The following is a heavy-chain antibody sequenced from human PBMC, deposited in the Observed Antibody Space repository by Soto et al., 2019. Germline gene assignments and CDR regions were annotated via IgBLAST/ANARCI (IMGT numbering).Heavy chain of an antibody. CDR3: ARLIYYFDY. Sequence: SETRSITCTVSGGSISSSSYYWGWIRQPPGKGLEWIGSIYYSGSTYYNPSLKSRVTISVDTSKNQFSLKLSSVTAADTAVYYCARLIYYFDYWGQGTLVTVSS. CDR2: IYYSGST. J-gene: IGHJ4*02. CDR1: GGSISSSSYY. V-gene: IGHV4-39*01.